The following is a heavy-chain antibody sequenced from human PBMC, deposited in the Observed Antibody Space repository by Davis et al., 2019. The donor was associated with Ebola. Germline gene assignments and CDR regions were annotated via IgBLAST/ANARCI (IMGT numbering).Heavy chain of an antibody. V-gene: IGHV4-34*01. CDR1: GFTFTSAW. J-gene: IGHJ5*02. Sequence: GSLRLSCVASGFTFTSAWMSWIRRSPGKGLEWIGKISHGGVSDYNPSLRSRVTISVDTSRDQFSLKMNPVTAADTAVYYCARTAKTSVSDSGLGYTYFDPWSQGTLVTVSS. D-gene: IGHD1-1*01. CDR3: ARTAKTSVSDSGLGYTYFDP. CDR2: ISHGGVS.